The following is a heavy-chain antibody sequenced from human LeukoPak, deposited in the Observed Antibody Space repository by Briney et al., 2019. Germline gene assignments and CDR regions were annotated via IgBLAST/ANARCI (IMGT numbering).Heavy chain of an antibody. CDR1: GFTFSSYS. CDR3: ARDGSSGYLATLWDYYYYMDV. Sequence: PGGSLRLSCAASGFTFSSYSLNWVRQAPGKGLEWVSYISSSSSTIYYADSVKGRFTISRDNAKNSLYLQMNSLRAEDTAVYYCARDGSSGYLATLWDYYYYMDVWGKGTTVTVSS. CDR2: ISSSSSTI. J-gene: IGHJ6*03. D-gene: IGHD3-22*01. V-gene: IGHV3-48*04.